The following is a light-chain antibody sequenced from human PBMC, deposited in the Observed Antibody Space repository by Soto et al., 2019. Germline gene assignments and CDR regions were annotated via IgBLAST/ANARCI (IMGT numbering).Light chain of an antibody. CDR3: SSYAGSNVV. CDR2: EVS. V-gene: IGLV2-8*01. CDR1: SSDVGTYNY. J-gene: IGLJ2*01. Sequence: QSVLTQPPSASGSPGQSVTISCTVTSSDVGTYNYVSWYQKHPGKAPKLMIYEVSKRPSGVPDRFSGSKSGNTASLTVSGLQTEDEADYYCSSYAGSNVVFGGVTKLPVL.